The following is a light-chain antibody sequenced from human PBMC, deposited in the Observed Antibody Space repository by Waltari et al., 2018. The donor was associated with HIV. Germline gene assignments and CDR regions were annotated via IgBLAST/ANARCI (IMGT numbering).Light chain of an antibody. J-gene: IGKJ4*01. CDR3: QQYGGSLT. V-gene: IGKV3-20*01. CDR2: GAS. CDR1: QSVSASN. Sequence: EIVLTQSPGTLSLSPGERATISCRASQSVSASNLAWYQQKPGQAPRLLIYGASSKATGIPDRFSGGGFGTDFTLTISRLEPEDFAVYYCQQYGGSLTFGGGTKVEI.